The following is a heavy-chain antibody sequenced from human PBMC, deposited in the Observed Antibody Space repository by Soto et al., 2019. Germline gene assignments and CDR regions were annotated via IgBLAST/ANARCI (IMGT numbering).Heavy chain of an antibody. CDR3: AGESSSSWYYYYGMDV. Sequence: QVQLVESGGGLVKPGGSLRLSCAASGFTFSDYYMSWIRQAPGKGLEWVSYISSSGSTIHYADSVKGRFTISRDNAKNSLYLQMNSLRAEDTAVYYCAGESSSSWYYYYGMDVWGQGTTVTVSS. D-gene: IGHD6-13*01. CDR2: ISSSGSTI. CDR1: GFTFSDYY. J-gene: IGHJ6*02. V-gene: IGHV3-11*01.